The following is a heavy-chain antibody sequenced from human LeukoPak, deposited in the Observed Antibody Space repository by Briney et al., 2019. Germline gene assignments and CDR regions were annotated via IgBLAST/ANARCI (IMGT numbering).Heavy chain of an antibody. CDR1: GFTFSNAW. J-gene: IGHJ5*02. CDR3: TTDMDR. Sequence: TGGSLRLSCTASGFTFSNAWMSWVRQAPGKGLEWVGRIKSKSDGETIDYAAPVQGRFSISRDDSKNTLCLQMNSLKTEDTAVYYSTTDMDRWGQGTLVIVSS. CDR2: IKSKSDGETI. V-gene: IGHV3-15*01.